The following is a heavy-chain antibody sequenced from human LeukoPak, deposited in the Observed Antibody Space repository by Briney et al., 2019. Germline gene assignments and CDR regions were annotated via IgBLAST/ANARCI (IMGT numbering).Heavy chain of an antibody. J-gene: IGHJ4*02. CDR3: AKDLRVVVVAATADY. Sequence: GGSLRLSCAASGFTFSDYYMNWIRQAPGKWLEWISYIGTSDTDRIIYYTDSVRGRFTISRDNAKNSVYLQMNNLRVEDTAVYYCAKDLRVVVVAATADYWGQGTLVTVSS. CDR2: IGTSDTDRII. V-gene: IGHV3-11*01. CDR1: GFTFSDYY. D-gene: IGHD2-15*01.